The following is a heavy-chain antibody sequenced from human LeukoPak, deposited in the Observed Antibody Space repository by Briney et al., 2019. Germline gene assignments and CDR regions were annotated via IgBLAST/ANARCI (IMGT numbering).Heavy chain of an antibody. D-gene: IGHD2-2*03. V-gene: IGHV3-7*01. Sequence: PGGSLRLSCAASGFTFSSYWMSWVRQAPGKGLEWVANIKQDGSEKYYVDSVKGRFTISRDNAKNSLYLQMNSLRAEDTAVYYCARVDIVVVPAAIYFDYWGQGTLVTVSS. CDR2: IKQDGSEK. CDR3: ARVDIVVVPAAIYFDY. J-gene: IGHJ4*02. CDR1: GFTFSSYW.